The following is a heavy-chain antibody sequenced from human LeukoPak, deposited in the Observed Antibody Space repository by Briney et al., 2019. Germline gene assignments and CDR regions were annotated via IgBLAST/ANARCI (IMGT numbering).Heavy chain of an antibody. CDR3: APEMATIHAFDY. CDR1: GGSISSYY. D-gene: IGHD5-24*01. Sequence: SETLSLTCTVSGGSISSYYWSWIRQPAGKGLEWIGSIYYSGSTYYNPSLKSRVTISVDTSKNQFSLKLSSVTAADTAVYCCAPEMATIHAFDYWGQGTLVTVSS. J-gene: IGHJ4*02. V-gene: IGHV4-4*07. CDR2: IYYSGST.